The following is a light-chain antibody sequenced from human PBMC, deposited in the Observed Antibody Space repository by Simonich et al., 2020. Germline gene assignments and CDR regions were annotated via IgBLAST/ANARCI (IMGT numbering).Light chain of an antibody. Sequence: DIVMTQSPDSLAVSLGERATINCKSSQSVLYSSHNKNYLAWYQQKPGQPPQLLMYWASTRESGVPDRFSGSGSGTDFTLTISSLQAEDVAVYYCQQYYSTPTFGGGTKVEIK. CDR3: QQYYSTPT. V-gene: IGKV4-1*01. CDR2: WAS. CDR1: QSVLYSSHNKNY. J-gene: IGKJ4*01.